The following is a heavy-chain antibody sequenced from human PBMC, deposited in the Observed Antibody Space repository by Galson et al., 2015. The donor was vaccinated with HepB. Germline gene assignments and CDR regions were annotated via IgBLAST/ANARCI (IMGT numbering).Heavy chain of an antibody. D-gene: IGHD3-10*01. Sequence: SVKVSCKASGGIFSTYAISWVRQAPGQGLGWMGRIIPILGSTDYAQKFRGRVTVSADNSATTAYLEFNSLRSDDTAVYFCAKSRWINFVTMIRGDIPDVFDVWGRGTVVTVSS. CDR2: IIPILGST. J-gene: IGHJ3*01. CDR1: GGIFSTYA. CDR3: AKSRWINFVTMIRGDIPDVFDV. V-gene: IGHV1-69*10.